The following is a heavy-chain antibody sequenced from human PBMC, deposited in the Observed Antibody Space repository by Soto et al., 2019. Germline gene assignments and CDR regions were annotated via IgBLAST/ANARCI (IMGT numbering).Heavy chain of an antibody. D-gene: IGHD3-10*01. CDR3: ARNRRVLWFGEYRNYGMDV. CDR1: GYTFTSYG. CDR2: ISAYNGNT. J-gene: IGHJ6*02. Sequence: ASVKVSCKVSGYTFTSYGISWVRQAPGQGLEWMGWISAYNGNTNYAQKLQGRVTMTTDTSTSTAYMELRSLRSDDTAVYYWARNRRVLWFGEYRNYGMDVWGQGTTVTVSS. V-gene: IGHV1-18*01.